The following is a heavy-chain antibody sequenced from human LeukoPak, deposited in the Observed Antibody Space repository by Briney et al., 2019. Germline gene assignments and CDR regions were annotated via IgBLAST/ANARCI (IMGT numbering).Heavy chain of an antibody. Sequence: QPGGSLRLSCAASGFTFSSYGMHWVRQAPGKGLEWVAVIWYDGSNKYYADSVKGRFTISRDKSKNTLYLQMNSLRAEDTAVYYCAKDLNSYGYDYFDYWGQGTLVTVSS. CDR2: IWYDGSNK. J-gene: IGHJ4*02. CDR1: GFTFSSYG. D-gene: IGHD5-18*01. CDR3: AKDLNSYGYDYFDY. V-gene: IGHV3-33*03.